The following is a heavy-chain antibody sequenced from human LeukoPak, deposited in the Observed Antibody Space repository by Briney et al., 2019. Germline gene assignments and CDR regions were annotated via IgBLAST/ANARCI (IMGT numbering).Heavy chain of an antibody. D-gene: IGHD6-13*01. CDR1: GGTFSSYA. CDR2: IIPIFGTA. CDR3: ARDPIGWQQLSYFDY. J-gene: IGHJ4*02. Sequence: GASVKVSCTASGGTFSSYAISWVRQAPGQGLEWMGGIIPIFGTANYAQKFQGRVTITADESTSTAYMELSSLRSEDTAVYYCARDPIGWQQLSYFDYWGQGTLVTVSS. V-gene: IGHV1-69*01.